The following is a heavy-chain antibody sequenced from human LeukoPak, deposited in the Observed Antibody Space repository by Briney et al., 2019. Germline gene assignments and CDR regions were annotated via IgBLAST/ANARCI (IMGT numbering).Heavy chain of an antibody. CDR3: ARSGVLWFGELSFDY. J-gene: IGHJ4*02. V-gene: IGHV4-30-4*01. CDR1: GGSISSGDYY. CDR2: IYYSGST. D-gene: IGHD3-10*01. Sequence: PSETLSLTCTVSGGSISSGDYYWSWIRQPPGKGLEWIGYIYYSGSTYYNPSLKSRVTISVDTSKNQFSLKLSSVTAADTAVYYCARSGVLWFGELSFDYWGQGTLVTVSS.